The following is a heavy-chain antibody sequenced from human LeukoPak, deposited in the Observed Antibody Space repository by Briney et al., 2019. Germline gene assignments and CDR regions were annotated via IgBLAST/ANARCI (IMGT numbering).Heavy chain of an antibody. CDR2: ISYDGSNK. D-gene: IGHD3-22*01. V-gene: IGHV3-30-3*01. J-gene: IGHJ4*02. CDR3: ARNYYDSSGYYFDY. Sequence: GRSLRLSCAASGFTFSSYAMHWVRQAPGKGLEWVAVISYDGSNKYCADSVKGRFTISRDNSKNTLYLQMNSLRAEDTAVYYCARNYYDSSGYYFDYWGQGTLVTVSS. CDR1: GFTFSSYA.